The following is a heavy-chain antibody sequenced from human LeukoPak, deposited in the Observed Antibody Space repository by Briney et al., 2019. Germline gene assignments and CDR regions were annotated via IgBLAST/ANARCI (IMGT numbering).Heavy chain of an antibody. CDR3: ARDRTTYGSGSYHDY. D-gene: IGHD3-10*01. V-gene: IGHV4-59*12. Sequence: SETLSLTCTVSGGSISSYYWSWIRQPPGKGLEWIGYVYYNGNTNYNPSLKSRVTISVDTSKNQFSLKLSSVTAADTAVYYCARDRTTYGSGSYHDYWGQGTLVTVSS. CDR2: VYYNGNT. J-gene: IGHJ4*02. CDR1: GGSISSYY.